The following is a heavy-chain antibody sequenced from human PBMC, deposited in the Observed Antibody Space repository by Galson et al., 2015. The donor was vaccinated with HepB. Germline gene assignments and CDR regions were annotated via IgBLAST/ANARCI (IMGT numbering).Heavy chain of an antibody. CDR2: ISGGGTTM. CDR3: ARDRLGYYGMDV. V-gene: IGHV3-11*04. J-gene: IGHJ6*02. D-gene: IGHD7-27*01. Sequence: SLRLSCAASGFTFSDYYMSWIRQAPGKGLEWVSYISGGGTTMYYADSVKGRFTISRDSAKNSLYLHMDSLRDEDTVVYYCARDRLGYYGMDVWGQGTTVTVSS. CDR1: GFTFSDYY.